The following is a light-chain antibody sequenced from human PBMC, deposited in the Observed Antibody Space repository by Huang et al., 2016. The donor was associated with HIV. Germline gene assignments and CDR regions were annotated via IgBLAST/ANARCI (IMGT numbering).Light chain of an antibody. CDR2: LGS. CDR1: QSLLHSNGYNY. CDR3: MQVLQTPPT. Sequence: DIVMTQSPLSLPVTPGEPASISCRSSQSLLHSNGYNYLDWYLQKSGQSPQLLIYLGSNRASGVPDRFSGSGSGTDFTRKISRVEAEDVGVYYCMQVLQTPPTFGPGTKVDIK. V-gene: IGKV2-28*01. J-gene: IGKJ3*01.